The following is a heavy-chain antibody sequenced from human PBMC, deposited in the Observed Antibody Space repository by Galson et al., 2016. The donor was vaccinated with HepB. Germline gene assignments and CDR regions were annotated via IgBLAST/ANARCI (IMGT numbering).Heavy chain of an antibody. CDR3: AREKARGYFEF. CDR2: INPYSGDT. D-gene: IGHD3-10*01. CDR1: GYTFTGYY. J-gene: IGHJ4*02. Sequence: SVKVSCKASGYTFTGYYLHWVRQAPGLGLEWMGFINPYSGDTIYGQKFQGRVTMTRDTSINTAYMELNRLTSDDTAVYFCAREKARGYFEFWGQGTLVIVSS. V-gene: IGHV1-2*02.